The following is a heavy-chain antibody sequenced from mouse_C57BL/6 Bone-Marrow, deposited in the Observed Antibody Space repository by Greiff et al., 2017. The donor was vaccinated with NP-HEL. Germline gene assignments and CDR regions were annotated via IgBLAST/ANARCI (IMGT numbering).Heavy chain of an antibody. CDR2: INYDGSST. J-gene: IGHJ4*01. D-gene: IGHD2-4*01. CDR1: GFTFSDYY. CDR3: ARERLPYYAMDY. V-gene: IGHV5-16*01. Sequence: EVQRVESEGGLVQPGSSMKLSCTASGFTFSDYYMAWVRQVPEKGLEWVANINYDGSSTYYLDSLKSRFIISRDNAKNILYLQMSSLKSEDTATYYCARERLPYYAMDYWGQGTSVTVSS.